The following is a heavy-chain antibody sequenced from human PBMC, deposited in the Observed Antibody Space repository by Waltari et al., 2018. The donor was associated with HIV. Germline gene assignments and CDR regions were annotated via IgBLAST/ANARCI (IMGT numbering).Heavy chain of an antibody. D-gene: IGHD6-13*01. J-gene: IGHJ4*02. CDR1: GFTVSSYA. V-gene: IGHV3-30*01. CDR3: ASALRIVAANDY. Sequence: QVQLVESGAGVVQSGRSLRLSCAASGFTVSSYAMHCVRQATGTGLEWVAVISYDGSNKYYADSVKGRFTISRDNSKNTLYLQMNSLRAEDTAVYFCASALRIVAANDYWGQGTLVTVSS. CDR2: ISYDGSNK.